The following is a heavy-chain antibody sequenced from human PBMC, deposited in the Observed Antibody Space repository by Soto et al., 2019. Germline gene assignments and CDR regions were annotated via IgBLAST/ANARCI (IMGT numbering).Heavy chain of an antibody. J-gene: IGHJ4*02. CDR2: ISSSSSYI. Sequence: GGSLRLSCAASGFTFSSYSMNWVRQAPGKGLEWVSSISSSSSYIYYADSVKGRFTISRDNAKNSLYLQMSSLRAEDTAVYYCARVGVGALYYFDYWGQGTLVTVSS. V-gene: IGHV3-21*01. CDR1: GFTFSSYS. CDR3: ARVGVGALYYFDY. D-gene: IGHD1-26*01.